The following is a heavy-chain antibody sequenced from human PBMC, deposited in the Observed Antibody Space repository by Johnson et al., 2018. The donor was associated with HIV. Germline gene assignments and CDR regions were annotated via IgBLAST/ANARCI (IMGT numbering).Heavy chain of an antibody. CDR1: GFTFSSYA. CDR3: ASRYTVDAFDI. CDR2: ISYDGNNK. D-gene: IGHD1-1*01. J-gene: IGHJ3*02. V-gene: IGHV3-30-3*01. Sequence: QVQLVESGGGVVRPGGSLRLSCAASGFTFSSYAMHWVRQAPGKGLEWVAVISYDGNNKYYADSVKGRFTISRDNAKNYLYLQMNSLRAEDTAVYYCASRYTVDAFDIWGQGSMVTVFS.